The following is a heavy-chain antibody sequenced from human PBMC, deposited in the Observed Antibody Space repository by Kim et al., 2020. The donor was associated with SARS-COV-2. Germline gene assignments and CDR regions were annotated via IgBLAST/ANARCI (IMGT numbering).Heavy chain of an antibody. CDR3: AREERWVLEVATSFRDPALGTSTSYYYYGMDV. CDR1: GFTFSSYA. CDR2: ISYDGSNK. Sequence: GGSLRLSCAASGFTFSSYAMHWVRQAPGKGLEWVAVISYDGSNKYYADSVKGRFTISRDNSKNTLYLQMNSLRAEDTAVYYCAREERWVLEVATSFRDPALGTSTSYYYYGMDVWGQGTTVTVSS. J-gene: IGHJ6*02. D-gene: IGHD5-12*01. V-gene: IGHV3-30*04.